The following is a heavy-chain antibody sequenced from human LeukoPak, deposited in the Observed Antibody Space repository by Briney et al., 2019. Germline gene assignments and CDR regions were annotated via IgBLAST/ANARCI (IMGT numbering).Heavy chain of an antibody. CDR2: FDPEDGET. Sequence: ASVKVSCKVSGYTLTELSMHWVQQAPGKGLEWMGGFDPEDGETIYAQKFQGRVTMTEDTSTDTAYMELSSLRSEDTAVYYCATSTLIVGATNDAFDIWGQGTMVTVSS. J-gene: IGHJ3*02. D-gene: IGHD1-26*01. V-gene: IGHV1-24*01. CDR1: GYTLTELS. CDR3: ATSTLIVGATNDAFDI.